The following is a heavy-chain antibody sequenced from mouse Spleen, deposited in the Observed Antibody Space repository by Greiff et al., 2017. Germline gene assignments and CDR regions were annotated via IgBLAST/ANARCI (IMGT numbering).Heavy chain of an antibody. J-gene: IGHJ3*01. D-gene: IGHD3-2*01. CDR3: ALDSSGYWAWFAY. V-gene: IGHV14-3*01. CDR2: LDPANGNT. CDR1: GFTIKNTY. Sequence: EVQLQQSVAELVRPGASVKLSCTASGFTIKNTYMHWVKQRPEQGLEWIGRLDPANGNTTYAPKFQGKATITADTSSNTAYLQLSSLTSEDTAIYYCALDSSGYWAWFAYWGQGTLVTVSA.